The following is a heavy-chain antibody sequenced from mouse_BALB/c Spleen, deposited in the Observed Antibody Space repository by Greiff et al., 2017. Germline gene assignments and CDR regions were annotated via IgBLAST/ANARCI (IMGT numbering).Heavy chain of an antibody. CDR2: ISYSGST. J-gene: IGHJ1*01. D-gene: IGHD1-1*01. CDR1: GYSITSDYA. Sequence: EVKLQESGPGLVKPSQSLSLTCTVTGYSITSDYAWNWIRQFPGNKLEWMGYISYSGSTSYNPSLKSRISITRDTSKNQFFLQLNSVTTEDTATYYCARRGGDYYGSTPLYWYFDVWGAGTTVTVSS. CDR3: ARRGGDYYGSTPLYWYFDV. V-gene: IGHV3-2*02.